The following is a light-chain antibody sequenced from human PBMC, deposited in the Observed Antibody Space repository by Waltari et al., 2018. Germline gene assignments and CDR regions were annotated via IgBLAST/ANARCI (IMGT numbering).Light chain of an antibody. CDR2: DIS. CDR3: SSYRSCNARV. V-gene: IGLV2-14*01. J-gene: IGLJ2*01. Sequence: QSALTHPASVSGSPGQSITISCTGTNSDVGGYTYVSWYQQHRGKAPELLIYDISNRPAWISNSYSDSKSGNTASLAISGLQAEDEAVYYCSSYRSCNARVFGGGTKLTVL. CDR1: NSDVGGYTY.